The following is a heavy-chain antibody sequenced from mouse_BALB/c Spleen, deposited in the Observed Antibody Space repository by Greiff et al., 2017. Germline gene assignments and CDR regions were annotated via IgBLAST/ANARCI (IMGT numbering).Heavy chain of an antibody. CDR2: INPDSSTI. Sequence: EVKLLESGGGLVQPGGSLKLSCAASGFDFSRYWMSWVRQAPGKGLEWIGEINPDSSTINYTPSLKDKFIISRDNAKNTLYLQMSKVRSEDTALYYCARRGLYDGYYWYFDVWGAGTTVTVSS. CDR1: GFDFSRYW. V-gene: IGHV4-1*02. D-gene: IGHD2-3*01. CDR3: ARRGLYDGYYWYFDV. J-gene: IGHJ1*01.